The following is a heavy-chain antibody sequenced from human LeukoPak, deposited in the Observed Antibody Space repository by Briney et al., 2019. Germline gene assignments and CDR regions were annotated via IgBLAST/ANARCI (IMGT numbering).Heavy chain of an antibody. V-gene: IGHV4-34*01. CDR2: INHSGST. Sequence: SETLSLTCAVYGGSFSGYYWSWIRQPPGKGLEWIGEINHSGSTNYNPSLKSRVTISVDTSKNQLSLKLSSVTAADTAVYYCARHVLGNVPIWGQGTLVTVSS. J-gene: IGHJ4*02. CDR3: ARHVLGNVPI. CDR1: GGSFSGYY. D-gene: IGHD3-3*02.